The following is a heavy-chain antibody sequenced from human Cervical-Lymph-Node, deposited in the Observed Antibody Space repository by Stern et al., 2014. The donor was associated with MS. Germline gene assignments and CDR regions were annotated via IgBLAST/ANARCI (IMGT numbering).Heavy chain of an antibody. Sequence: VQLVQSGTKMQKPGASVKVSCKASGYIFTAFFIHWVRQVPGQGLEWMGRLNPNSDDTTYAQNFQDTVTLSRDTSLGTAYLELSRLTSADTAVYYCAREATRIVVGIDYWGQGTQVTVSS. CDR1: GYIFTAFF. V-gene: IGHV1-2*06. J-gene: IGHJ4*02. CDR2: LNPNSDDT. CDR3: AREATRIVVGIDY. D-gene: IGHD3-22*01.